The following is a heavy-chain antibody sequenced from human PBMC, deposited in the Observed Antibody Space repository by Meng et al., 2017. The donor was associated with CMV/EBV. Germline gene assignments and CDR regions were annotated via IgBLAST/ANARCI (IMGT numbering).Heavy chain of an antibody. Sequence: SVKVSCKASGGTSNTYTFNWVRQAPGRGLEWMGGIIPYLDEPKYAQTIQGRVAINSDRSTATNMELGSLRSEDTAVYFCAGRGPYGRGLDVWGQGTLVTVSS. J-gene: IGHJ3*01. V-gene: IGHV1-69*10. CDR3: AGRGPYGRGLDV. D-gene: IGHD3-10*01. CDR2: IIPYLDEP. CDR1: GGTSNTYT.